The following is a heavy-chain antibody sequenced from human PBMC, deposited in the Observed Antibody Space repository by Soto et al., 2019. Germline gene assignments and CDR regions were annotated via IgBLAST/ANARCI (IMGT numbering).Heavy chain of an antibody. Sequence: EVQLLESGGGLVQPGGSLRLSCAASGFTFSSYAMSWVHQAPGKGLEWVSGISGSGGSTYYADSVKGRFTISRDNSKNTLYLQMNSLRAEDSAVYYCAKGDTVTTWGSFDYWGQGTLVTVSS. V-gene: IGHV3-23*01. CDR2: ISGSGGST. J-gene: IGHJ4*02. CDR3: AKGDTVTTWGSFDY. D-gene: IGHD4-17*01. CDR1: GFTFSSYA.